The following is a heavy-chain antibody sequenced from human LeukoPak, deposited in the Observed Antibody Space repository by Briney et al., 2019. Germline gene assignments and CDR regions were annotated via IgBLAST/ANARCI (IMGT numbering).Heavy chain of an antibody. Sequence: GGSLSLSCAASGFTFSGHNMNWVRQAPGKGLEWISFVSISSGTIYYADSVKGRFRISRNNAKSPLDLEMNSLRAEDTAVYYCARAMSTFGGVRNYFDSWGQGTLVTVSS. D-gene: IGHD3-16*01. CDR2: VSISSGTI. CDR3: ARAMSTFGGVRNYFDS. V-gene: IGHV3-48*04. CDR1: GFTFSGHN. J-gene: IGHJ4*02.